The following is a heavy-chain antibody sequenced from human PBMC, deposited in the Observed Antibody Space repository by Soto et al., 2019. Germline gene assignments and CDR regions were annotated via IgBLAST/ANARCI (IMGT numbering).Heavy chain of an antibody. J-gene: IGHJ4*01. D-gene: IGHD4-17*01. CDR1: GDSVSRGSHS. CDR3: AQASTGYGYGDF. V-gene: IGHV4-61*01. Sequence: SETLSHTCSVAGDSVSRGSHSWTWTRQPPGKGLEFLGYIYYTGSTNYNPSLTSRVTISLDTSKNQISLMLTSVTATGTAVLYCAQASTGYGYGDFWGHGILVTVSS. CDR2: IYYTGST.